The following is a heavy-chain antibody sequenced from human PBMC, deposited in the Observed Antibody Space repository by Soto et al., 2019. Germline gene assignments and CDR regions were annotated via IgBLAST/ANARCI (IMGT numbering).Heavy chain of an antibody. CDR2: IIPILGIA. CDR1: GGTFSSYT. Sequence: QVQLVQSGAEVKKPGSSVKVSCKASGGTFSSYTISWVRQAPGQGLEWMGRIIPILGIANYAQKFQGRVTITADKSTSTAYMELSSLKSEDTAVDYCARDRKAAGISDYWGQGTLVTVSS. V-gene: IGHV1-69*08. D-gene: IGHD6-13*01. J-gene: IGHJ4*02. CDR3: ARDRKAAGISDY.